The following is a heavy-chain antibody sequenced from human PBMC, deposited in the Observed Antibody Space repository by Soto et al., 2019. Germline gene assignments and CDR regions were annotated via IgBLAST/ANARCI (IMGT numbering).Heavy chain of an antibody. V-gene: IGHV1-18*01. CDR2: ISAYNGNT. D-gene: IGHD6-19*01. CDR1: GYTFTSYG. CDR3: ARDPLLYSSGWYPHDAFDI. Sequence: ASVKVSCKASGYTFTSYGISWVRQAPGQGLEWMGWISAYNGNTNYAQKLQGRVTMTTDTSTSTAYMELRSLRSDDTAVYYCARDPLLYSSGWYPHDAFDIWGQGTMVTVSS. J-gene: IGHJ3*02.